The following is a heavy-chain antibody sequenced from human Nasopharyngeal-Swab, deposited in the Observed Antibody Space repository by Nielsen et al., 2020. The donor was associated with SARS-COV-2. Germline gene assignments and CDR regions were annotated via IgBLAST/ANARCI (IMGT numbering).Heavy chain of an antibody. D-gene: IGHD3-3*01. CDR1: GGSISSSSYY. V-gene: IGHV4-39*07. CDR3: ARGLQYYDFWSGHYATNWLDP. CDR2: IYYSGST. J-gene: IGHJ5*02. Sequence: SETLSLTCTVSGGSISSSSYYWGWIRQPPGKGLEWIGSIYYSGSTYYNPSLKSRVTISVDTSKNQFSLKLSSVTAADTAVYYCARGLQYYDFWSGHYATNWLDPRGRGTLVTVSS.